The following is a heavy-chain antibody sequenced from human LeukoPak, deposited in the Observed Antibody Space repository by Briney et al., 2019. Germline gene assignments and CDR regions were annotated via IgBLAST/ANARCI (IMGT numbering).Heavy chain of an antibody. J-gene: IGHJ5*02. CDR2: INRDGSSI. CDR1: GFTFSGYW. Sequence: GGSLILSCAAPGFTFSGYWMQWVRHAPGKGLVWVSHINRDGSSISYADSVKGRFTISRDNAKNTLYLQMSRLRAEDTAMYYCARGNWFDPWGQGTLVTVSS. CDR3: ARGNWFDP. V-gene: IGHV3-74*01.